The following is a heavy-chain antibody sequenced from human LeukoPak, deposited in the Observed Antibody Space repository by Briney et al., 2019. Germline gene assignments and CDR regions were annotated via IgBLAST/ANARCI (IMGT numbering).Heavy chain of an antibody. CDR2: INSDGSST. D-gene: IGHD6-13*01. CDR3: ARVVNIAAAGDNWFDP. CDR1: GFTFSSYW. Sequence: GGSLRLSCAASGFTFSSYWMHWVRQAPGKGLVRVSRINSDGSSTSYADSVKGRFTISRDNAKNALYLQMNSLRAEDTAVYYCARVVNIAAAGDNWFDPWGQGTLVTVSS. V-gene: IGHV3-74*01. J-gene: IGHJ5*02.